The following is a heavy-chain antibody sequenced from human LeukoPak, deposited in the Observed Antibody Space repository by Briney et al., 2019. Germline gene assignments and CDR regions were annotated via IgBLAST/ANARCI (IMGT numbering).Heavy chain of an antibody. CDR2: MLHSGST. D-gene: IGHD3-22*01. CDR1: GASISNTKYC. CDR3: ARRDSSLS. Sequence: PSETLSLTCTVSGASISNTKYCWGWLRQPPGKGLEWIGSMLHSGSTYYNPSLRSRVTISVDTSKNQFSLKLSSVTAADTAVYYCARRDSSLSWGQGTLVTVSS. V-gene: IGHV4-39*01. J-gene: IGHJ4*02.